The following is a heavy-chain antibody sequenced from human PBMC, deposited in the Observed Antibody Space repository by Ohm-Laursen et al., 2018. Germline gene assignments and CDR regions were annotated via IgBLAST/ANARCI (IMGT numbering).Heavy chain of an antibody. Sequence: TLSLTCIVSGGSISSYYWNWIRQPPGKGLEWIGEINHSGSTNYNPSLKSRVTISVDTSKNQFSLKLSSVTAADTAVYYCARCGRIAARQRGYYGMDVWGQGTTVTVSS. CDR3: ARCGRIAARQRGYYGMDV. J-gene: IGHJ6*02. CDR2: INHSGST. D-gene: IGHD6-6*01. CDR1: GGSISSYY. V-gene: IGHV4-34*01.